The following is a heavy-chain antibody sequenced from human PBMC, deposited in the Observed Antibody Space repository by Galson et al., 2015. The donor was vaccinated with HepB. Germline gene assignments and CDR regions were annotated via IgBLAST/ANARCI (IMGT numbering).Heavy chain of an antibody. Sequence: SLRLSCAASGFTFSSYGMHWVRQAPGKGLEWVAVISDDGSSKYYENSVRGRFTISRDNLKNTLYLQMNSLRAEDTAVYYCAKGGAGYDFWSGYYFDYWGQGTLVTVSS. V-gene: IGHV3-30*18. J-gene: IGHJ4*02. D-gene: IGHD3-3*01. CDR1: GFTFSSYG. CDR2: ISDDGSSK. CDR3: AKGGAGYDFWSGYYFDY.